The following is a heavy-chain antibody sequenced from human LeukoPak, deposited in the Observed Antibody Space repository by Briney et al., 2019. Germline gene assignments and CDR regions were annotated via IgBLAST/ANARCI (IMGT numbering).Heavy chain of an antibody. J-gene: IGHJ6*02. V-gene: IGHV4-59*08. CDR1: GGSISSYY. CDR3: ARHPYGSGWYGLYYYYGMDV. CDR2: IYYSGST. Sequence: SETLSLTCTVSGGSISSYYWSWIRQPPGKGLEWIGYIYYSGSTNYNPSLKSRVTISVDTSKNQFSLKLSSVTAAGTAVYYCARHPYGSGWYGLYYYYGMDVWGQGTAVTVSS. D-gene: IGHD6-19*01.